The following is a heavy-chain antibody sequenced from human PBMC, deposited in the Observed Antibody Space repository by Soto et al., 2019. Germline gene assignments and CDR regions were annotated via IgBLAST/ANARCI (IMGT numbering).Heavy chain of an antibody. CDR3: ARIGYSSSSFDY. Sequence: EVQLVESGGGLVQPGGSLRLSCAASGFTFSVYWMSWVRQAPGKGLEGVANIKQDGSVKYYVDSVKGRFTISRDNAKNSLYLQMNSLRAEDTAVYYCARIGYSSSSFDYWGQGTLVTVSS. CDR1: GFTFSVYW. CDR2: IKQDGSVK. J-gene: IGHJ4*02. V-gene: IGHV3-7*01. D-gene: IGHD6-6*01.